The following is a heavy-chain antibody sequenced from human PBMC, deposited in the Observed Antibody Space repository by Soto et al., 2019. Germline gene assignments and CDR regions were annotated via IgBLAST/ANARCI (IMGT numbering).Heavy chain of an antibody. V-gene: IGHV3-7*01. CDR3: ARSTMAELQYYDFWSGYPVGAFDI. J-gene: IGHJ3*02. CDR2: IKQDGSEK. CDR1: GFTFSSYW. Sequence: GGSLRLSCAASGFTFSSYWMSWVRQAPGKGLEWVANIKQDGSEKYYVDSVKGRFTISRDNAKNSLYLQMNSLRAEDTAVYYCARSTMAELQYYDFWSGYPVGAFDIWGQGTMVTVSS. D-gene: IGHD3-3*01.